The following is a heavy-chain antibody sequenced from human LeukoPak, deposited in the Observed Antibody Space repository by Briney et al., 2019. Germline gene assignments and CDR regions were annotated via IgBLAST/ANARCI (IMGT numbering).Heavy chain of an antibody. CDR3: ATDLGRFGELLNY. Sequence: GASVKVSCKVSGYTLTELSMHWVRQAPGKGLGWRGGFYPEDGETIYAQKFQGRVTMTEDTSTDTAYMALSSLRSEDTAVYYCATDLGRFGELLNYWGQGTLVTVSS. D-gene: IGHD3-10*01. CDR2: FYPEDGET. J-gene: IGHJ4*02. CDR1: GYTLTELS. V-gene: IGHV1-24*01.